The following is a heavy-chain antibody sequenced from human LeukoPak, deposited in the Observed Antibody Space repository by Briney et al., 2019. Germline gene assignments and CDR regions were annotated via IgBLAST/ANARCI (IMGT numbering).Heavy chain of an antibody. V-gene: IGHV3-30-3*01. Sequence: GRSVRLSCVATGFTFSNYAIHWGRQAPGKGLEWVAFISDDGSRQHYADSVKGRFTISRDNSKNTLNLQMNSLRAEDTAVYYCVKDRTGTYTLDYWGQGTLVTVSS. CDR3: VKDRTGTYTLDY. CDR1: GFTFSNYA. D-gene: IGHD3-10*01. J-gene: IGHJ4*02. CDR2: ISDDGSRQ.